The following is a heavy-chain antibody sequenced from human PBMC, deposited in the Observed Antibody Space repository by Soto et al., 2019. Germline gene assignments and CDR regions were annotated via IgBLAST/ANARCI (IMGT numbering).Heavy chain of an antibody. V-gene: IGHV1-46*01. CDR2: INPSGGST. CDR3: ARVPHYYDSSGYIDY. Sequence: ASVKVSCKASGYTFTSYYMHWVRQAPGQGLEWMGIINPSGGSTSYAQKFQGRVTMTRNTSTSTVYMELSSLRSEDTAVYYCARVPHYYDSSGYIDYWGQGTLVTVSS. J-gene: IGHJ4*02. D-gene: IGHD3-22*01. CDR1: GYTFTSYY.